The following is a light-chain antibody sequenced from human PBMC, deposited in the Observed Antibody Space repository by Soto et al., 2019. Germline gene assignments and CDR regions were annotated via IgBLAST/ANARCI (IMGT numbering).Light chain of an antibody. CDR1: QSVSNNY. V-gene: IGKV3-20*01. CDR3: QQCVSSPLT. CDR2: GAS. J-gene: IGKJ4*01. Sequence: EIVLTQSPGTLSLSPGEGATLSCRASQSVSNNYLAWYQQKPGQAPRLVISGASSRATAIPDRFSGSGSGTDFTLTISRLEPEDCAVYYCQQCVSSPLTFGGGTKVEIK.